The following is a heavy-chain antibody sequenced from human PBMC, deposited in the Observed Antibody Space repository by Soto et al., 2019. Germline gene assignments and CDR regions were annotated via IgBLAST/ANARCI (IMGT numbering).Heavy chain of an antibody. J-gene: IGHJ6*02. CDR1: GGTFSSYA. Sequence: GASVKVSCKASGGTFSSYASSWVRQAPGQGLEWMGGIIPIFGTANYAQKFQGRVTITADESTSTAYMELSSLRSEDTAVYYCARYGARSTRAERPDYYYYYGMDVWGQGTTVTVSS. CDR2: IIPIFGTA. V-gene: IGHV1-69*13. D-gene: IGHD2-2*01. CDR3: ARYGARSTRAERPDYYYYYGMDV.